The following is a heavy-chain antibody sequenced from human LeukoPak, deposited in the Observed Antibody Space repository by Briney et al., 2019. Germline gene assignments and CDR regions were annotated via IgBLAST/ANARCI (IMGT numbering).Heavy chain of an antibody. Sequence: ASVTVSCKASGYTFTSYDINWVRQATGQGLEWMGWMNPNSGNTGYAQKFQGRVTMTRNTSISTAYMELSSLRSEDTAVYYCASYQVVVTAEDAFDIWGQGTMVTVSS. D-gene: IGHD2-21*02. V-gene: IGHV1-8*01. J-gene: IGHJ3*02. CDR3: ASYQVVVTAEDAFDI. CDR2: MNPNSGNT. CDR1: GYTFTSYD.